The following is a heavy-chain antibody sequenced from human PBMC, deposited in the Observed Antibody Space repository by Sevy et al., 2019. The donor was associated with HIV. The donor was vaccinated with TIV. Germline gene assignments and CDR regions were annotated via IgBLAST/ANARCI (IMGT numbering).Heavy chain of an antibody. Sequence: ASVKVSCKASGYTFTSYDINWVRQATGQGLEWMGWMNPNSGNTGYAQKFQGRVTMTRNTSISTAYMELSSLRSEVTAGYYCARGSRIMITFGGVIVNGDDYWGQGTLVTVSS. D-gene: IGHD3-16*02. CDR2: MNPNSGNT. J-gene: IGHJ4*02. CDR3: ARGSRIMITFGGVIVNGDDY. V-gene: IGHV1-8*01. CDR1: GYTFTSYD.